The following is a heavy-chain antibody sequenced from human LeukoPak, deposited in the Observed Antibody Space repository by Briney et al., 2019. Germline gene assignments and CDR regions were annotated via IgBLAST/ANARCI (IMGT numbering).Heavy chain of an antibody. CDR3: ARGKVGATQPGSY. CDR2: INPNSGGT. D-gene: IGHD1-26*01. Sequence: ASVKVSCKASGYTFTGYYMHWVRQAPGQGLEWMGWINPNSGGTNYAQKFQGRVTMTRDTSISTAYMELSRLRSDDTAVYYCARGKVGATQPGSYWGQGTLVTVS. V-gene: IGHV1-2*02. CDR1: GYTFTGYY. J-gene: IGHJ4*02.